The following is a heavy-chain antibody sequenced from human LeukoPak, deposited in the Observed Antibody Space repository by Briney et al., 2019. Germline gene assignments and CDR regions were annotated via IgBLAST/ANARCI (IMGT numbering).Heavy chain of an antibody. D-gene: IGHD5-18*01. CDR2: ISYDGSNK. CDR1: GFTFSSYA. V-gene: IGHV3-30*04. Sequence: GGSLRLSCAASGFTFSSYAMHWVRQAPGKGLEWVAVISYDGSNKYYADSVKGRFTISRDNSKNTLYLQMNSLRAEDTAVYYCARDGDTTMVGGYHYYMDVWGKGTTVTVSS. J-gene: IGHJ6*03. CDR3: ARDGDTTMVGGYHYYMDV.